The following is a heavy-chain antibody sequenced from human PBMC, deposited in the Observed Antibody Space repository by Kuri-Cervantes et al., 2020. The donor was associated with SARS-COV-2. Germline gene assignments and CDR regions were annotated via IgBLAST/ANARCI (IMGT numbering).Heavy chain of an antibody. J-gene: IGHJ4*02. V-gene: IGHV4-39*01. D-gene: IGHD4-17*01. CDR3: AGHFYYGDYDY. Sequence: ESLKISCTVSGGSISSSSYYWGWIRQPPGKGLEWIGSIYYSGSTYYNPSLKSRVTISVDTSKNQFSLKLSSVTAADTAVYYCAGHFYYGDYDYWGQGTLVTVSS. CDR2: IYYSGST. CDR1: GGSISSSSYY.